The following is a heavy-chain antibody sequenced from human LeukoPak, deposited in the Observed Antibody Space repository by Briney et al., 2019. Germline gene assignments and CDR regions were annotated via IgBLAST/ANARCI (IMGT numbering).Heavy chain of an antibody. V-gene: IGHV4-61*02. CDR1: GVSISSGSYY. Sequence: PSQTLSLTCTVSGVSISSGSYYWGWLRQPAGKGLEWIGRIYTSGSTNYNPSLKSRVTISVDTSKNQFSLKLSSVTAADTAVYYCARERTEDFDYWGQGILVTVSS. CDR2: IYTSGST. CDR3: ARERTEDFDY. J-gene: IGHJ4*02. D-gene: IGHD2-15*01.